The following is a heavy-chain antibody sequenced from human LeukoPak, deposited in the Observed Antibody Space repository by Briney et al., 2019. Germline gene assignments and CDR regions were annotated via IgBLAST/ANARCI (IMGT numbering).Heavy chain of an antibody. V-gene: IGHV3-33*06. CDR3: AKDGYGYVIRYYFDY. CDR2: IWYDGSNK. J-gene: IGHJ4*02. D-gene: IGHD5-18*01. Sequence: GRSLRLSCAASGFTFSSYGMHWVRQAPGKGLEWVAVIWYDGSNKYYADSVKGRFTISRDNSKNTLYLQMNSLRAEDTAVYYCAKDGYGYVIRYYFDYWGQGTLVTVSS. CDR1: GFTFSSYG.